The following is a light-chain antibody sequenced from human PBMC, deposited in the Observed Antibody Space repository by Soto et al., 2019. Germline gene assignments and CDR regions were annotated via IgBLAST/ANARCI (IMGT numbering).Light chain of an antibody. V-gene: IGKV1-5*03. J-gene: IGKJ4*01. CDR3: QQYHSDPLT. CDR2: KAS. CDR1: QSISSW. Sequence: DIQMTQSPSTLSASVGDRVTITCRASQSISSWLAWYQQRPGKAPKLLIYKASSLESGVPSRFSGSGAGTECTLTISSLQPDEFATYYCQQYHSDPLTFGGGTKVEIK.